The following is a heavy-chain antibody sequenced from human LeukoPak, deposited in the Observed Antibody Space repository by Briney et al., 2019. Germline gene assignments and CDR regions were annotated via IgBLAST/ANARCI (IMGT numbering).Heavy chain of an antibody. V-gene: IGHV3-13*04. J-gene: IGHJ4*02. CDR1: GFTFSNYD. CDR2: IGNAGDT. CDR3: AVRRGIYY. D-gene: IGHD4-23*01. Sequence: GGSLRLSCAASGFTFSNYDMHWVRQATGKGLEWVSTIGNAGDTYYPGSVKGRFTISRENAKNSLYLQMNSLRAGDTAVYYCAVRRGIYYWGQGTLVTVSS.